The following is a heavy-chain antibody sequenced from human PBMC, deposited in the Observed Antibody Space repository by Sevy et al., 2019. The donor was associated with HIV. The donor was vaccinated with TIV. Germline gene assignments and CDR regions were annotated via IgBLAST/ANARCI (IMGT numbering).Heavy chain of an antibody. D-gene: IGHD2-8*01. CDR3: AREGCTRPHDY. V-gene: IGHV3-23*01. Sequence: WGSLRLSCAASGFAFYDYSMSWIRQAPGKGLEWVATLSFGCGKINYADSVKGRFTISRDNSKNSFYLQMDNLRFEDTALYYCAREGCTRPHDYWGQGTRVTVSS. J-gene: IGHJ4*02. CDR2: LSFGCGKI. CDR1: GFAFYDYS.